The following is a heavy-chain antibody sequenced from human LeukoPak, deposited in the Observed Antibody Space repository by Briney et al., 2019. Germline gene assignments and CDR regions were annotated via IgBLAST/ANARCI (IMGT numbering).Heavy chain of an antibody. V-gene: IGHV1-46*01. CDR3: ARGDSGYDYGFDN. CDR1: GYTFSRYY. CDR2: INPGGGNT. D-gene: IGHD5-12*01. Sequence: ASVKVSCKASGYTFSRYYIHWVRQAPGQGPEWMGIINPGGGNTNYAQKFQGRVTMTRDTSTSTVYMELSSLRSDDTAVYYCARGDSGYDYGFDNWGQGTLVTVSS. J-gene: IGHJ4*02.